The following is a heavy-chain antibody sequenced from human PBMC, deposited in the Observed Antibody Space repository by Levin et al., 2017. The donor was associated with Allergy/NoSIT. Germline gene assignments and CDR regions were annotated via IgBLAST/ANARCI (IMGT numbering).Heavy chain of an antibody. CDR1: GFTFSRYY. CDR2: ITLDVTDT. CDR3: ASGGCSSTSCLDY. J-gene: IGHJ4*02. V-gene: IGHV3-74*01. Sequence: GWSLRLSCAASGFTFSRYYMHWVRQAPGKGLVWVSRITLDVTDTYYADSVKGRFTISRDNAENTLFLQMNSLRAEDTAIYYCASGGCSSTSCLDYWGQGILVTVSS. D-gene: IGHD2-2*01.